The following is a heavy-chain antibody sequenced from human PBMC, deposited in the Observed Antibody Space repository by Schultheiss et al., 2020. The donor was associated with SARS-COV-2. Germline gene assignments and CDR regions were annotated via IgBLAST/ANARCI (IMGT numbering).Heavy chain of an antibody. J-gene: IGHJ6*02. D-gene: IGHD5-18*01. CDR1: GFTFSSYA. CDR2: IKQDGSEK. V-gene: IGHV3-7*03. CDR3: ARDRGYSYGLGKDGMDV. Sequence: GGSLRLSCAASGFTFSSYAMSWVRQAPGKGLEWVANIKQDGSEKYYVDSVKGRFTISRDNAKNSLYLQMNSLRAEDTAVYYCARDRGYSYGLGKDGMDVWGQGTTVTVSS.